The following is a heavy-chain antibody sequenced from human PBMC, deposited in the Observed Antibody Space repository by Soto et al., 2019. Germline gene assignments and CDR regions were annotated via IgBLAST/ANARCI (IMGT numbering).Heavy chain of an antibody. CDR1: GFTFSSYA. J-gene: IGHJ4*02. CDR3: ARGSDIFDY. V-gene: IGHV3-23*01. CDR2: ISGSGGSA. Sequence: PGGSLRLSCAASGFTFSSYAMSWVRQAPGKWLEWVSAISGSGGSAYYAGSVKGRFTISRDNSKNTLYLQMNSLRGEDTAVYYCARGSDIFDYWGQGSLVTVSS.